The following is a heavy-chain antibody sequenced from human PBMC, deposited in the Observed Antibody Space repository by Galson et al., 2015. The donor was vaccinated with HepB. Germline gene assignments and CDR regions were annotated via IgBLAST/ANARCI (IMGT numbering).Heavy chain of an antibody. Sequence: ETLSLTCAVSGGSISSSNWWSWVRQPPGKGLEWIGEIYHSGSTNYNPSLKSRVTISVDKSKNQFSLKLSSVTAADTAVYYCARGVPAAIWSGYAFDIWGQGTMVTVSS. CDR3: ARGVPAAIWSGYAFDI. J-gene: IGHJ3*02. V-gene: IGHV4-4*02. CDR1: GGSISSSNW. CDR2: IYHSGST. D-gene: IGHD2-2*02.